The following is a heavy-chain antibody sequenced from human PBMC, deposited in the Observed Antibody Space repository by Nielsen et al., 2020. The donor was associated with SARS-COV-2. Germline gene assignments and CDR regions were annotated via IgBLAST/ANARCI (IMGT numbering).Heavy chain of an antibody. Sequence: GESLKISCPASGFTFTSYAMAWVRQAPGKGLEWVSTITASGDYTYYADSVKGRFTISRDISQNTLYLQMNSLRAEDTAVYYCAKRSGYGSGSILYWGQGTLVTVSS. CDR2: ITASGDYT. J-gene: IGHJ4*02. D-gene: IGHD3-10*01. V-gene: IGHV3-23*01. CDR3: AKRSGYGSGSILY. CDR1: GFTFTSYA.